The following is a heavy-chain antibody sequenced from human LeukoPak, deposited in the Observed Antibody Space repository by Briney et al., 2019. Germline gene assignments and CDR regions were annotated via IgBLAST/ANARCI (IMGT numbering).Heavy chain of an antibody. D-gene: IGHD2-15*01. CDR3: AKRIVVVVAATYY. V-gene: IGHV3-30*02. CDR2: IRYDGSNK. Sequence: PGGSLRLSCAASGFTFSSYGMHWVRQAPGKGLEWVAFIRYDGSNKYYADSVKGRFTISRDNSKDTLYLQMNSLSAEDHAIYYWAKRIVVVVAATYYWGQGTLVTVSS. J-gene: IGHJ4*02. CDR1: GFTFSSYG.